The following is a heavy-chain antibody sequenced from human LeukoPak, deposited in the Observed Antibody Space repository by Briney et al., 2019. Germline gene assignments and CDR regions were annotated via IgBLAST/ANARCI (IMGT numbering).Heavy chain of an antibody. J-gene: IGHJ4*02. Sequence: SETLSLTCTVSGGSISSGSYYWSWIRQPAGKGLEWIGRIYTSGSTNYNPSLKSRVTMSVDTSKNQFSLKLSSVTAADTAVYYCSRHIGPIVGPIDYWGQGILVTVSS. CDR2: IYTSGST. CDR1: GGSISSGSYY. V-gene: IGHV4-61*02. CDR3: SRHIGPIVGPIDY. D-gene: IGHD1-26*01.